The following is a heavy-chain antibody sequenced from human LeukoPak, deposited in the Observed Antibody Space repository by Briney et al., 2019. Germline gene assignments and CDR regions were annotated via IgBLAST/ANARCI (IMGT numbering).Heavy chain of an antibody. CDR3: AKDVGPRSSWYHY. Sequence: PGGSLRLSCAASGFTFSSYWMAWVRQAPGKGLEWVGNIKGDGSEKYYVDSVKGRFTISRDNAKNSLYLQMNSLRAEDTAVYYCAKDVGPRSSWYHYWRRRTLLTVSS. CDR2: IKGDGSEK. D-gene: IGHD6-13*01. J-gene: IGHJ4*02. V-gene: IGHV3-7*01. CDR1: GFTFSSYW.